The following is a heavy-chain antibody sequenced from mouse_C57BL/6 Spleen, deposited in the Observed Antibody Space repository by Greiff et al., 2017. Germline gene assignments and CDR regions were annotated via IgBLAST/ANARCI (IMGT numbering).Heavy chain of an antibody. CDR3: ARNYGSSWDY. D-gene: IGHD1-1*01. Sequence: EVKLVESGGGLVKPGGSLKLSCAASGFTFSDYGMHWVRQAPEKGLEWVAYISSGSSTIYYADTVTGRFTISRDNAKNTLFLQMTSLRSEDTAMYYCARNYGSSWDYWGQGTSVTVSS. CDR1: GFTFSDYG. V-gene: IGHV5-17*01. J-gene: IGHJ4*01. CDR2: ISSGSSTI.